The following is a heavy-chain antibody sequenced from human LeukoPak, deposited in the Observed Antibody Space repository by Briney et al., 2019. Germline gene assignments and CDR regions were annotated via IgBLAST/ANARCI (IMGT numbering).Heavy chain of an antibody. V-gene: IGHV3-53*01. J-gene: IGHJ4*02. D-gene: IGHD5-18*01. Sequence: GGSLRLSCAASGFTVSSNFMSWVRKAPGKGLEWVSVIYSGGSTYYADSVKGRFTISRDNSKNTLYLQMNSLRAEDTAVYYCARNSGYSYGPHDYWGQGTLVTVSS. CDR1: GFTVSSNF. CDR2: IYSGGST. CDR3: ARNSGYSYGPHDY.